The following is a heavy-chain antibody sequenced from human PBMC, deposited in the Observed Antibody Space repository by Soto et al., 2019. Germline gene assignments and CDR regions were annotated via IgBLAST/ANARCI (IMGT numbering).Heavy chain of an antibody. V-gene: IGHV3-33*01. J-gene: IGHJ5*02. CDR3: ARDLGIAAAGTGNWFDP. D-gene: IGHD6-13*01. Sequence: QVQLVESGGGVVQPGRSLRLSCAASGFTFSSYGMHWVRQAPGKGLEWVAVIWYDGSNKYYADSVKGRFTISRDNSKNTLDLQMNSLRAEDTAVYYCARDLGIAAAGTGNWFDPWGQGTLVTVSS. CDR2: IWYDGSNK. CDR1: GFTFSSYG.